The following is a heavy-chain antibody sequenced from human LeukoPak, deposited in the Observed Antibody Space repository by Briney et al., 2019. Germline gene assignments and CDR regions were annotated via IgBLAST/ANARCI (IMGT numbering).Heavy chain of an antibody. V-gene: IGHV4-38-2*02. Sequence: PSVTLSLTCTVSGYSISSGYYWGWIRQPPGKGLEWIGSIYRSGSTYYNPSLKSRVTISVDTSKNQFSLKLSSVTAADTAVYYCARDPSPGQQLGSFDYWGQGTLVTVSS. CDR2: IYRSGST. J-gene: IGHJ4*02. CDR1: GYSISSGYY. D-gene: IGHD6-13*01. CDR3: ARDPSPGQQLGSFDY.